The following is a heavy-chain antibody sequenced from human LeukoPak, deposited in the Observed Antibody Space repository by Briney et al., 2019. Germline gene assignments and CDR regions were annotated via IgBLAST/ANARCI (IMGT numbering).Heavy chain of an antibody. D-gene: IGHD2-15*01. CDR3: ARDPRNCGGGTCYPGGFDY. Sequence: SETLSLTCTVSGGSVSSYYWSWIRQPPGKGLEWIGYIYYSGSTNYNPSLKSRVTISVDTSKSQFSLKLSSVTAADTAVYYCARDPRNCGGGTCYPGGFDYWGQGTLVTVSA. V-gene: IGHV4-59*02. J-gene: IGHJ4*02. CDR2: IYYSGST. CDR1: GGSVSSYY.